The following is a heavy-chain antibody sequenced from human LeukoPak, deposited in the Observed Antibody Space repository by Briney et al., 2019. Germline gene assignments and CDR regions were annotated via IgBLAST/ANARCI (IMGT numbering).Heavy chain of an antibody. CDR2: ISGRGDKT. CDR1: GFSFSNYA. D-gene: IGHD3-16*01. CDR3: GRAFPPLRTSSAGDL. J-gene: IGHJ4*02. Sequence: PGGSLRLSCAAAGFSFSNYAVTWVRQAPGKGLEWVSSISGRGDKTTYGDSVKGRFSISRDNAKNSLYLQMNSLGAEDTAVYYCGRAFPPLRTSSAGDLWGQGTLVTVSS. V-gene: IGHV3-23*01.